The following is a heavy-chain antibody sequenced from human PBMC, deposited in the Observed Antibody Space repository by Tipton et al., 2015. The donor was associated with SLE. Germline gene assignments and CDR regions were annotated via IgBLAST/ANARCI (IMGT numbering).Heavy chain of an antibody. V-gene: IGHV4-59*02. Sequence: LRLSCTVSGGSVTTYYWSWIRQSPGKKLEWIGYMYYTGITKFNPSLESRVAISVNTSKNQFSLRLSSVTAADTAVYYCARGVAGYFYYCYMDVWGKGTTVTISS. CDR3: ARGVAGYFYYCYMDV. CDR1: GGSVTTYY. CDR2: MYYTGIT. J-gene: IGHJ6*03.